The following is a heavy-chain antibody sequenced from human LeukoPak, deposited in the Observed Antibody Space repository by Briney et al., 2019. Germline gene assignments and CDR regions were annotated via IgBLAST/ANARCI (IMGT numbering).Heavy chain of an antibody. CDR1: GGSCDDYY. CDR2: IHPSEGF. V-gene: IGHV4-34*01. CDR3: ARGRDRSKAGDH. Sequence: SETLSLACDVYGGSCDDYYCSWIRQPPGKGLEWIGEIHPSEGFYYNSSLVSRVTISIDPSKTHFSLRLASVTAADTAFYYCARGRDRSKAGDHWGQGSLVTVSS. D-gene: IGHD5-24*01. J-gene: IGHJ4*02.